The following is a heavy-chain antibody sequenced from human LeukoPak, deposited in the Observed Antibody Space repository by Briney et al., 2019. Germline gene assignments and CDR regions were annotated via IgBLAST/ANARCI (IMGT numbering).Heavy chain of an antibody. CDR2: INPSGGST. V-gene: IGHV1-46*01. CDR3: ARDRTPQYYYYYYMDV. CDR1: GYTFTSYY. J-gene: IGHJ6*03. Sequence: ASVKVSCKASGYTFTSYYMHWVRQAPGQGLEWMGIINPSGGSTSYAQKFQGRVTMTRDMSTSTVYMELSSLRSEDTAVYYCARDRTPQYYYYYYMDVWGKGTTVTISS.